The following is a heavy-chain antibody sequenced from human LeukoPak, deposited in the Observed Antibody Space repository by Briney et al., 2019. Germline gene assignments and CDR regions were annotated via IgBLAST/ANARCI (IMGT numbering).Heavy chain of an antibody. CDR1: GFTFTSFA. D-gene: IGHD1-1*01. CDR3: TRGTRGTTALYYFDY. Sequence: GGSLRLSCAASGFTFTSFALHWVRQAPGKGLEWVTVVSYDGSYKSYADSVKGRFTISRDDSKNTLYLQMSSLRAGDTAVYYCTRGTRGTTALYYFDYWGQGTLVTVSS. V-gene: IGHV3-30-3*01. J-gene: IGHJ4*02. CDR2: VSYDGSYK.